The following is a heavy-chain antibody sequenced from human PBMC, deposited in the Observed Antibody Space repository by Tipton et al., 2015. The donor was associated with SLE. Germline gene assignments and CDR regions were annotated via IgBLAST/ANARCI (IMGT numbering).Heavy chain of an antibody. CDR2: LYFSGIT. V-gene: IGHV4-38-2*01. CDR1: GFTFSKYA. J-gene: IGHJ5*01. Sequence: LRLSCAASGFTFSKYAMNWVRQAPGKGLEWIASLYFSGITYYNPSLKSRATISVDRSKNDFSLRLTSVTATDTAVYYCARQGFREFDSSFDSWGQGILVTVSS. CDR3: ARQGFREFDSSFDS. D-gene: IGHD3-10*01.